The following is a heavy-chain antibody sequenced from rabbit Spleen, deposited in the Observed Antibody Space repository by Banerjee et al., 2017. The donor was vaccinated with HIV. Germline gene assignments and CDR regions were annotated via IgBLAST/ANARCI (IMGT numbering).Heavy chain of an antibody. CDR2: IAAGGSGTT. Sequence: QSLEESGGDLVTPGASLTLTCTASGSDISSYWMCWVRQAPGKGLEWIGCIAAGGSGTTYYATWAKGRFTISKASSTTVTLQMTSLTAADTATYFCARDLGRDFNLWGPGPWSPS. CDR3: ARDLGRDFNL. J-gene: IGHJ4*01. V-gene: IGHV1S40*01. CDR1: GSDISSYW.